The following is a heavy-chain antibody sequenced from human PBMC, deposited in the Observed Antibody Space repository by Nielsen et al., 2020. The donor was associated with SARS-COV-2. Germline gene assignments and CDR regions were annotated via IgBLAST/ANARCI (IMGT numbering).Heavy chain of an antibody. V-gene: IGHV1-18*01. J-gene: IGHJ6*02. CDR1: GYTFTSYG. Sequence: ASVKVSCKASGYTFTSYGISWVRQAPGQGLEWMGWISAYNGNTNYAQKLQGRVTMTRDTSTSTVYMELSSLRSEDTAVYYCARAKAGMDVWGQGTTVTVSS. CDR2: ISAYNGNT. CDR3: ARAKAGMDV.